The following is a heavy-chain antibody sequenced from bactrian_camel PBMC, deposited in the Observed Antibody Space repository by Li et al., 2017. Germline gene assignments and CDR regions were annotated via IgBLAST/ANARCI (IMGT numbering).Heavy chain of an antibody. J-gene: IGHJ4*01. CDR3: VADRAGETCPSEYNY. V-gene: IGHV3S54*01. CDR2: IYTGDGTT. Sequence: HVQLVESGGGLVQAGGSLTLSCAASEYTSSTGCVGWSRQAPGKKREGVAAIYTGDGTTRYADTVKGRFTIFQGSTENTVFLQMNSLKPEDTAMYFCVADRAGETCPSEYNYRGQGTQVTVS. CDR1: EYTSSTGC. D-gene: IGHD4*01.